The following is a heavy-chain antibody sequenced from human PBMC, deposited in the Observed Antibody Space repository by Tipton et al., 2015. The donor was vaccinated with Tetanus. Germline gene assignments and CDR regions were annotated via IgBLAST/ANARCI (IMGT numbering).Heavy chain of an antibody. CDR1: GYTFTSYG. CDR2: ISAYNGNT. Sequence: QSGAEVKKPGASVKVSCKASGYTFTSYGISWVRQAPGQGLEWMGWISAYNGNTNYAQKLQGRVTMTRDTSTSTVYMELSSLRSEDTAVYYCAREVGVAGSGMDVWGQGTTVTVSS. J-gene: IGHJ6*02. V-gene: IGHV1-18*01. D-gene: IGHD6-19*01. CDR3: AREVGVAGSGMDV.